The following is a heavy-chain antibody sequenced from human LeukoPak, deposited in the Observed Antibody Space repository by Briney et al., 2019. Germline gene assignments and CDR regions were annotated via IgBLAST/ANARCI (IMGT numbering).Heavy chain of an antibody. CDR2: IYYSGST. J-gene: IGHJ4*02. Sequence: SETLSLTCTVSGGSISSYYWSWIRQPPGKGLEWIGYIYYSGSTNYNPSLKSRVTISVDTSKNQFSLKLSSVTAADTAVYYCARNEALSSLDYWGQGTLVTVSS. CDR1: GGSISSYY. D-gene: IGHD6-13*01. CDR3: ARNEALSSLDY. V-gene: IGHV4-59*01.